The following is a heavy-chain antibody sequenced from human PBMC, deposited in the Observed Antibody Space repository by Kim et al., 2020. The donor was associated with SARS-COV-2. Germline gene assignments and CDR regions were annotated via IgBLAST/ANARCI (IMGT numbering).Heavy chain of an antibody. CDR2: LNEDGSQK. V-gene: IGHV3-7*03. CDR1: GFSFSSYW. J-gene: IGHJ4*02. CDR3: AKGAGQQRVMY. D-gene: IGHD6-6*01. Sequence: GGSLRLSCTASGFSFSSYWISWVRQAPGKGLEWVANLNEDGSQKYYVDSVKGRFTISRDNAKNSLFLQMNSLRGEDTAVYYCAKGAGQQRVMYWGQGTL.